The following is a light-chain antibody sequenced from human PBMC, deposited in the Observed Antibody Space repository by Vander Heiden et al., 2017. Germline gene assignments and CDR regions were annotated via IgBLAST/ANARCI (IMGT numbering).Light chain of an antibody. CDR1: TGAVTSSYY. V-gene: IGLV7-43*01. CDR3: LLYSGGAQLWV. Sequence: QSALSQDPPLTVSPGGLITLACASSTGAVTSSYYPNWFQQKPGQAPRSLMYSTSDEHSWTPARFSGSLLGGKAALTLSGVQPEDEAEYYCLLYSGGAQLWVFGGGTKLTVL. J-gene: IGLJ3*02. CDR2: STS.